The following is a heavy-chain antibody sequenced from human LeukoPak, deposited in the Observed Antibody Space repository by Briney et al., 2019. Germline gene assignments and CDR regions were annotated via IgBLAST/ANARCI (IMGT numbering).Heavy chain of an antibody. CDR3: ARQAGYSYGFYYYYYGMDV. J-gene: IGHJ6*02. D-gene: IGHD5-18*01. Sequence: SETLSLTCTVSGGSISSSSYYWGWIRQPPGKGLEWIGSIYYSGSTNYNPSLKSRVTISVDTSKNQFSLKLSSVTAADTAVYYCARQAGYSYGFYYYYYGMDVWGQGTTVTVSS. CDR1: GGSISSSSYY. CDR2: IYYSGST. V-gene: IGHV4-39*01.